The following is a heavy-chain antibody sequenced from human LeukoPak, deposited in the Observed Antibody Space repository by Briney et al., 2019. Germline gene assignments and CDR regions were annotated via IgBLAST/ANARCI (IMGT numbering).Heavy chain of an antibody. CDR3: VKETSSGNFVTIDC. J-gene: IGHJ4*02. D-gene: IGHD1-26*01. CDR1: GFTFRSYG. Sequence: GGSLRLSCAASGFTFRSYGMHWVRQAPGKGLEWVAVIWYDGSNKYYADSVKGRFTVSRDNSKNTLYLQMNSLRAEDTAVYYCVKETSSGNFVTIDCWGQGALVTVSS. V-gene: IGHV3-33*06. CDR2: IWYDGSNK.